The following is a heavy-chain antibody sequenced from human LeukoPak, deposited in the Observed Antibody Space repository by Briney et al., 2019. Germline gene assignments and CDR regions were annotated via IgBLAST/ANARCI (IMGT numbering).Heavy chain of an antibody. CDR1: GYSISGTYY. D-gene: IGHD6-6*01. J-gene: IGHJ4*02. V-gene: IGHV4-38-2*02. Sequence: PSETLSLTCTVSGYSISGTYYWGWIRQPPGKGLEWVGSVFHSGNTYYNPSLKSRLTISADTSKNQFSLTLTSVTAADTAVYYCARDRSVGVLPAPPFDFWGQGTLVTVSS. CDR2: VFHSGNT. CDR3: ARDRSVGVLPAPPFDF.